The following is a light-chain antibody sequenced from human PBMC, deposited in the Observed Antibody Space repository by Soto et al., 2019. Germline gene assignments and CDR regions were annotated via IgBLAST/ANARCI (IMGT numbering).Light chain of an antibody. CDR1: QSVTSNY. V-gene: IGKV3-20*01. J-gene: IGKJ1*01. Sequence: EVVMTQSPATLSVSPGEGATLSCRASQSVTSNYLAWYQQKPGKAPRLLIHGISNRATGVPDRFSGSGSGTDFTLTISRLEPDDFAVYYCQQYTAWPLTFGQGTKVEVK. CDR3: QQYTAWPLT. CDR2: GIS.